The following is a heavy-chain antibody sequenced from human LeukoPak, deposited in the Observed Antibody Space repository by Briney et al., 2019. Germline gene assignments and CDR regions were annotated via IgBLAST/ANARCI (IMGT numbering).Heavy chain of an antibody. CDR1: GFTFSTYG. D-gene: IGHD3-3*01. CDR3: ARSMVGEWLFLDLDI. V-gene: IGHV3-30*03. CDR2: ISSDESTD. Sequence: GGSLRLSCAASGFTFSTYGVHWVRHAPGKGLEWVAVISSDESTDYYSDSVRGRFTVSRDNAKNSLYLQMNSLRVEDTAVYYCARSMVGEWLFLDLDIWGQGTKVTVSS. J-gene: IGHJ3*02.